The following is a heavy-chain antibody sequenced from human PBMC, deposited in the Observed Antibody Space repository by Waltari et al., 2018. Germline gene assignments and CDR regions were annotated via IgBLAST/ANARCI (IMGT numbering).Heavy chain of an antibody. V-gene: IGHV4-61*09. CDR1: GASISGSYS. CDR2: IYSSGST. CDR3: ARSDVVVAPARNNYYFPMEV. J-gene: IGHJ6*03. D-gene: IGHD2-21*01. Sequence: QLQQSGPGLVKPSQTLSLACSLSGASISGSYSWHWVRQTAGEGLEWLGYIYSSGSTKYNPSLQSRATISIVNKTQFSLKLAAVTAADTAVYYCARSDVVVAPARNNYYFPMEVWGQGTTVTVSS.